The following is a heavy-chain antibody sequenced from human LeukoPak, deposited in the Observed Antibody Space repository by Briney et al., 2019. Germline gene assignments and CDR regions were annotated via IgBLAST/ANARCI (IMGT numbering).Heavy chain of an antibody. CDR1: GFMLSSHW. V-gene: IGHV3-7*01. CDR2: IKQDGSGQ. D-gene: IGHD3-10*01. J-gene: IGHJ4*02. CDR3: ARDISGGY. Sequence: QPGGSLRLSCAASGFMLSSHWMSWVRQAPGKGLEWVANIKQDGSGQYYVDSVKGRFTISRDNAKNSLFLQMNSLRAEDTALYYCARDISGGYWGQGTLVTVSS.